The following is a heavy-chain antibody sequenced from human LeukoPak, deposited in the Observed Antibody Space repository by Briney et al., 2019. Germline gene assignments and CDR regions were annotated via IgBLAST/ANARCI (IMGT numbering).Heavy chain of an antibody. D-gene: IGHD1-26*01. CDR2: IIPIFGTA. CDR1: GGTFSSYA. J-gene: IGHJ4*02. CDR3: AAVGAQRGGYYFDY. V-gene: IGHV1-69*13. Sequence: SVKVSCKASGGTFSSYAISWVRQAPGQGLEWMGGIIPIFGTANYTQKFQGRVTITADESTSTAYMELSSLRSEDTAVYYCAAVGAQRGGYYFDYWGQGTLVTVSS.